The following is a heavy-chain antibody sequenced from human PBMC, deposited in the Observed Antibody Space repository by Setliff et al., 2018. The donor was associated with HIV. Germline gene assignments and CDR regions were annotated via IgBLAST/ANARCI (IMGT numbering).Heavy chain of an antibody. Sequence: RPSVKVSCKASGGTFSSYAINWVRQAPGQGLEWMGGIIPMFGTLNFAQKFQGRVTITTDESTSTAYMELNSLRSEDTAVYYCARGHSHGYGYSGSYGPFDIWGQGTMVTVSS. V-gene: IGHV1-69*05. CDR3: ARGHSHGYGYSGSYGPFDI. J-gene: IGHJ3*02. D-gene: IGHD1-26*01. CDR1: GGTFSSYA. CDR2: IIPMFGTL.